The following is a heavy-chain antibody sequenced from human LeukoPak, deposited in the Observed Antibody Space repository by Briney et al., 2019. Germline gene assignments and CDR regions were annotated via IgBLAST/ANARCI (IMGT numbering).Heavy chain of an antibody. CDR3: ARVLLERPGIDSFDM. J-gene: IGHJ3*02. V-gene: IGHV3-48*02. CDR2: INSGSYTI. D-gene: IGHD1-1*01. CDR1: GFRLGSYS. Sequence: PGGSLRLSCGASGFRLGSYSMDWARQAPGKGLEWVSHINSGSYTIYYADSVKGRFTISRDNAGNSLYLQMNSLRDEDTAVYYCARVLLERPGIDSFDMWGQGTMVTVSS.